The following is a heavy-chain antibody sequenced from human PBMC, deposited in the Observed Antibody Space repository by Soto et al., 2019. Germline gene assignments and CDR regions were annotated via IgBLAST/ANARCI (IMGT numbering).Heavy chain of an antibody. Sequence: QLQLQESGPGLVKPSETLSLTCTVSGASIRSSTYCWGWIRQPPGKGLGWIGTICYSGSTYYTPSLKSRVTISIDTSKNQFSLKLSSVTAADTAVYYCARRGTSCSGGRCHRWFDPWGEATLVTVSS. V-gene: IGHV4-39*01. CDR2: ICYSGST. CDR3: ARRGTSCSGGRCHRWFDP. J-gene: IGHJ5*02. D-gene: IGHD2-15*01. CDR1: GASIRSSTYC.